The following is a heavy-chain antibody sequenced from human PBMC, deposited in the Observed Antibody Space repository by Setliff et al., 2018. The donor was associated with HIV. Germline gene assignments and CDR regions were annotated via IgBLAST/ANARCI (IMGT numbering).Heavy chain of an antibody. Sequence: ASVKVSCKASGYMFTNYGITWVRQAPGQGLEWLGWISAYNGNINYAPKLQGRITLTTDSSTTTAYMELGSLRSDDTAVYYCAKDDMPYYGSGSYIGDYWGQGALVTVSS. V-gene: IGHV1-18*01. J-gene: IGHJ4*02. CDR2: ISAYNGNI. D-gene: IGHD3-10*01. CDR1: GYMFTNYG. CDR3: AKDDMPYYGSGSYIGDY.